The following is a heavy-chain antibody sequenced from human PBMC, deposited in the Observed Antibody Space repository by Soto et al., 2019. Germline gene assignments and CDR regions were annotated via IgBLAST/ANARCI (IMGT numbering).Heavy chain of an antibody. V-gene: IGHV3-23*01. CDR2: ISGSGGST. D-gene: IGHD3-22*01. CDR3: AKGYTYYYDPYFDY. CDR1: GFTFSSYA. Sequence: SGGSLRLSCAASGFTFSSYAMSWVRQAPGKGLEWVSAISGSGGSTYYADSVKGRFTIFRDNSKNTLYLQMNSLRAEDTAVYYCAKGYTYYYDPYFDYWGQGTLVTVSS. J-gene: IGHJ4*02.